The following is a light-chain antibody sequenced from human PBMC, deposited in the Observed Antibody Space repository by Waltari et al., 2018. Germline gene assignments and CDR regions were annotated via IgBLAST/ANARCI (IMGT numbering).Light chain of an antibody. CDR1: SGHSTYA. J-gene: IGLJ2*01. CDR2: LNTDGSH. Sequence: QLVLTQSPSASASLGASVKLTCTLSSGHSTYAIAWHQQQPEKGPRYWMKLNTDGSHNEGDGSPDRVSGSSSGAERYLTISSLQSEDGADYYCQTWDTDSYVIFGGGTKLTVL. V-gene: IGLV4-69*01. CDR3: QTWDTDSYVI.